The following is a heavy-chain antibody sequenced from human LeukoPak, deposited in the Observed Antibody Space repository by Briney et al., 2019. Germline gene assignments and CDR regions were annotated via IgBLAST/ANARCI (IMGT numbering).Heavy chain of an antibody. V-gene: IGHV3-30*18. Sequence: GGSLRLSCAASGFTFSSYGMHWVRQAPGKGLEWVAVISYDGSNKYYADSVKGRFTISRDNSKNTLYLQMNSLRAEDTAVYYCAKDLVGAKTGLFDYWGQGTLVTVSS. CDR3: AKDLVGAKTGLFDY. D-gene: IGHD1-26*01. J-gene: IGHJ4*02. CDR1: GFTFSSYG. CDR2: ISYDGSNK.